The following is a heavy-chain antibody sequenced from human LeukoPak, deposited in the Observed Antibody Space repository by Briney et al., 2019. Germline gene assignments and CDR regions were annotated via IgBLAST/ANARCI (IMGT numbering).Heavy chain of an antibody. D-gene: IGHD6-19*01. J-gene: IGHJ4*02. Sequence: PGGSLRLSCAGSGFSFSSYDMLWVRQATGKGLEWVSAIGSGGDTYYAGSVKGRFTISRESAKNSFYLQMNSLSAGDTDVYLCARAVAGTDEIDSWGQGTLVTVSS. CDR2: IGSGGDT. CDR1: GFSFSSYD. V-gene: IGHV3-13*01. CDR3: ARAVAGTDEIDS.